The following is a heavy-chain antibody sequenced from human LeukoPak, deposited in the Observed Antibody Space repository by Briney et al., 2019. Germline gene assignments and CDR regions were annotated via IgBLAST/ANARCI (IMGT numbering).Heavy chain of an antibody. J-gene: IGHJ4*02. CDR1: GGSTSSINYF. V-gene: IGHV4-39*01. D-gene: IGHD1-7*01. CDR2: FYYVGST. CDR3: ARGDMTGTNFAF. Sequence: TSETLSLTCTVSGGSTSSINYFWGGIRQPPGRGVEWIGSFYYVGSTYYNSSLKSRVTLSVDTSKSQFSLKLNSVTAADTAVYYCARGDMTGTNFAFWGQGTLVTVSS.